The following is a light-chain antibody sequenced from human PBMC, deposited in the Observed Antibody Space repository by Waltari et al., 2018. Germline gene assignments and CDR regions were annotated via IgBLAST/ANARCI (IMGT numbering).Light chain of an antibody. CDR1: AVPKRF. V-gene: IGLV3-10*01. Sequence: SYELTQPPSVSVSPGQTARITCSGDAVPKRFVSWFQQKSGQAPLLIIYQDDKRPSGIPDRFSASTSGTTATLSISEAQVEDDADYYCYSPRVVGGGTTLTVL. J-gene: IGLJ3*02. CDR2: QDD. CDR3: YSPRV.